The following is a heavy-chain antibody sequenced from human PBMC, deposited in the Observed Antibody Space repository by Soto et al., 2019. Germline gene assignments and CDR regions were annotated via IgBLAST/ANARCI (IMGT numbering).Heavy chain of an antibody. CDR3: ARNGCSSKTCYNKEAPYYAMDV. CDR1: GGSIRSGGYY. Sequence: SETLSLTCIVSGGSIRSGGYYWSWIRQHPGKGLEWIGYVSYSGTTYYNPSLKSRVTISVDTSKSHFSLRVSSVTAADTAVYYCARNGCSSKTCYNKEAPYYAMDVWGQGTTVTVYS. D-gene: IGHD2-2*02. CDR2: VSYSGTT. J-gene: IGHJ6*02. V-gene: IGHV4-31*03.